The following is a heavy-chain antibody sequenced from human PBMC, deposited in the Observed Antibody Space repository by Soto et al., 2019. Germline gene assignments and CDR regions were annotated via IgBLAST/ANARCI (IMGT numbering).Heavy chain of an antibody. V-gene: IGHV1-18*01. CDR2: ISAYNGNT. Sequence: GASVKVSCKASGYTFTSYAMHWVRQSPGQRLEWMGWISAYNGNTHYAQKFQGRVTMTTDTSTSAAYMELRSLISDDTAMYYCVRDRGAYTSGWFGNFWGPGTLVTVSS. J-gene: IGHJ4*02. D-gene: IGHD6-19*01. CDR3: VRDRGAYTSGWFGNF. CDR1: GYTFTSYA.